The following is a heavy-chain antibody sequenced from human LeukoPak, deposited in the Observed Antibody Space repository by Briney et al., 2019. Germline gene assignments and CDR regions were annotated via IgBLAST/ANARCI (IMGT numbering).Heavy chain of an antibody. CDR3: AKDSLAAIFGVVIILGY. J-gene: IGHJ4*02. V-gene: IGHV3-30*18. CDR1: GFTFSSYG. D-gene: IGHD3-3*01. Sequence: GGSLRPSCAASGFTFSSYGMHWVRQAPGKGLEWVAVISYDGSNKYYADSVKGRFTISRDNSMNTLYLQMNSLRAEDTAVYYCAKDSLAAIFGVVIILGYWGQGTLVTVSS. CDR2: ISYDGSNK.